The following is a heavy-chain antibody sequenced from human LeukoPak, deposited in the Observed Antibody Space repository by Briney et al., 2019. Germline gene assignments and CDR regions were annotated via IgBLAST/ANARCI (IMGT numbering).Heavy chain of an antibody. CDR1: GYAFTDYY. CDR3: ARGPIVGLDC. Sequence: ASVKVSCKASGYAFTDYYIHWVRQAPGLGREWMGWINPNTGGPIYAQMFQGRVTLTRDTSATTVYMEVSSLTADDTAVYYCARGPIVGLDCWIGGTLVTVTS. J-gene: IGHJ4*02. V-gene: IGHV1-2*02. D-gene: IGHD1-26*01. CDR2: INPNTGGP.